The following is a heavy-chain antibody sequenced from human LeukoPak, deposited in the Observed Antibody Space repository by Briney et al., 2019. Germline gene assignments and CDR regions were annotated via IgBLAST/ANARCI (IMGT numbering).Heavy chain of an antibody. D-gene: IGHD6-13*01. CDR2: INHSGST. Sequence: SETLSLSCAAYGVSFSGYYWSWIRQPPGKGLEWIGEINHSGSTNYNPSLKSRVTISVDTSKNQFSLKLSSVTAADTAVYYCARHRSSSWYGYFDYWGQGTLVTVSS. CDR1: GVSFSGYY. V-gene: IGHV4-34*01. CDR3: ARHRSSSWYGYFDY. J-gene: IGHJ4*02.